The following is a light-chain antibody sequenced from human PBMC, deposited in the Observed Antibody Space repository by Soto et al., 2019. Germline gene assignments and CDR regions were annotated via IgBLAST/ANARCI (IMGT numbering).Light chain of an antibody. CDR2: AAS. J-gene: IGKJ1*01. V-gene: IGKV1-6*01. CDR3: LQDHTYPWT. CDR1: QGIGDD. Sequence: AIQLTQSPSSLSAYVGDRVTITCWASQGIGDDLGWYQQKPGKAPQLLIYAASNLHTGVPSRFSGSGSGTDFTLTISGLQPEDFASYFCLQDHTYPWTFGLGTKVDIK.